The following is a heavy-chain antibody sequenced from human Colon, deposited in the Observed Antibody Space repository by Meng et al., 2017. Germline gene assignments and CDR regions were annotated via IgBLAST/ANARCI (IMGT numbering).Heavy chain of an antibody. V-gene: IGHV3-21*01. J-gene: IGHJ4*02. Sequence: EVQLVESGGGLVKPGGSLRLSCTASGFTFSSYSMNWVRQAPGKGLEWVSSISSSSSYADSVKGRFTISRDNAKNSLYLQMNRRRAEDTAVYYCARGRVVVVASPSDYWGQGTLVTVSS. D-gene: IGHD2-15*01. CDR2: ISSSSS. CDR1: GFTFSSYS. CDR3: ARGRVVVVASPSDY.